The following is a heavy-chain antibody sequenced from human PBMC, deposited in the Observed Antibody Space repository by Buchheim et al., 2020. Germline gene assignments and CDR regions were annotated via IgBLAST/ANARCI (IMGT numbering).Heavy chain of an antibody. CDR1: GFTFSDYY. D-gene: IGHD4-17*01. CDR3: ARAGTTVTTPYNYYGMDV. J-gene: IGHJ6*02. Sequence: QVQLVESGGDLVKPGGSLRLSCAASGFTFSDYYMSWIRQAPGKGLEWVSYISSSSSYTNYADSVKGRFTISRDNAKNSLYLQMNSLRAEETAVYYCARAGTTVTTPYNYYGMDVWGQGTT. CDR2: ISSSSSYT. V-gene: IGHV3-11*05.